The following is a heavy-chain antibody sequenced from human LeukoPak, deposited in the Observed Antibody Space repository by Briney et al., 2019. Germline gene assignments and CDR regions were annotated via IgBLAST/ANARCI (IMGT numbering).Heavy chain of an antibody. CDR3: ARIAAAGTIRYYYYGMDV. J-gene: IGHJ6*02. CDR1: GFSLSTSGMC. D-gene: IGHD6-13*01. CDR2: IDWDDDK. Sequence: GSGPALVKPTQTPTLTCTFSGFSLSTSGMCVSWIRQPPGKALEWLALIDWDDDKYYSTSLKTRLTISKDTSKNQVVLTMTNMDPVDTATYYCARIAAAGTIRYYYYGMDVWGQGTTVTVSS. V-gene: IGHV2-70*01.